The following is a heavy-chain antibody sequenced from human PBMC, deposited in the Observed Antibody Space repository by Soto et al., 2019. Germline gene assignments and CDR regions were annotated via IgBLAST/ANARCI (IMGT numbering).Heavy chain of an antibody. CDR1: GFTFSSYS. Sequence: EVQLVESGGGLVQPGGSLRLSCAASGFTFSSYSMNWVRQAPGKGLEWVSYISSSSSTIYYADSVKGRFTISRDNAKNSRELPINSLRDEYTAVYYCAREGTRGRFLNWFDPWGQGTLVTVSS. V-gene: IGHV3-48*02. CDR2: ISSSSSTI. D-gene: IGHD3-10*01. CDR3: AREGTRGRFLNWFDP. J-gene: IGHJ5*02.